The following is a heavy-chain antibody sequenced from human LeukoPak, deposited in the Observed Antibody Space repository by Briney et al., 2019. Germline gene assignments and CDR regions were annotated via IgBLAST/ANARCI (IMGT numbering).Heavy chain of an antibody. CDR3: ARDYYDSSGRRYDAFDI. Sequence: GGSLRLSCAASGFTFSTYFMNWVRQAPGKGLEWVSSISSSSSYINYADSVKGRFTISRDDAKNSLYLQMNSLRAEDTAVYYCARDYYDSSGRRYDAFDIWGQGTMVTVSS. V-gene: IGHV3-21*01. CDR1: GFTFSTYF. CDR2: ISSSSSYI. J-gene: IGHJ3*02. D-gene: IGHD3-22*01.